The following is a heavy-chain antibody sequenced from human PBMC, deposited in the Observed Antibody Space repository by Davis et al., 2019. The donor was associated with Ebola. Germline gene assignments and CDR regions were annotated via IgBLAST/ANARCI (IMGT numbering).Heavy chain of an antibody. CDR2: ISYDGANT. CDR1: GFTFSSFA. Sequence: GESLKISCAASGFTFSSFAMRWVRQAPGKGLEWVSFISYDGANTYYADSVKGRFTISRDNANSTLYLQMNSLRAEDTAVYYCARDGRERFAEYPDYWGQGTPVAVSS. V-gene: IGHV3-30*03. J-gene: IGHJ4*02. D-gene: IGHD3-10*01. CDR3: ARDGRERFAEYPDY.